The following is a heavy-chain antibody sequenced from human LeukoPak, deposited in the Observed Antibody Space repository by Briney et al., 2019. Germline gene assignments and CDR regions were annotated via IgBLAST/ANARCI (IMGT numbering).Heavy chain of an antibody. V-gene: IGHV3-48*04. D-gene: IGHD2-2*01. Sequence: QAGGSLRLSCAASEFTFSLYAMYWVRQAPGKGLEWVSYINDVSSDIHYADSVKGRFIISRDNAKNTLYLQMNSLRAEDTAVYYCARDTYQPGLIDCWGQGTLVTVSS. CDR3: ARDTYQPGLIDC. CDR1: EFTFSLYA. J-gene: IGHJ4*02. CDR2: INDVSSDI.